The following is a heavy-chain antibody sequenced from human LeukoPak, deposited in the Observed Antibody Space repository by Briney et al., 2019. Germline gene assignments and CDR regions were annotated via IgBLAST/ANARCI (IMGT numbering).Heavy chain of an antibody. CDR3: ARHGWGYCSGGSCFAFGMDV. CDR2: IYSGGST. D-gene: IGHD2-15*01. Sequence: AGGSLRLSCAASGFTVSSNYMSWVRQAPGKGLEWVSVIYSGGSTYYADSVKGRFTISRDNSKNTLYLQMNSLRAEDTALYYCARHGWGYCSGGSCFAFGMDVWGQGTTVTVSS. J-gene: IGHJ6*02. V-gene: IGHV3-66*04. CDR1: GFTVSSNY.